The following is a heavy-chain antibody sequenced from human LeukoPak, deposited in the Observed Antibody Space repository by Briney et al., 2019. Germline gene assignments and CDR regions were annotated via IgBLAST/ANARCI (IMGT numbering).Heavy chain of an antibody. D-gene: IGHD3-3*01. CDR1: DGSMISYY. CDR2: IYTTGST. V-gene: IGHV4-4*07. CDR3: ARGPTYYDFWSGYYTSGGFDY. J-gene: IGHJ4*02. Sequence: SETLSLTCSVSDGSMISYYWSWIRQPAGKGPEWIGRIYTTGSTDYNPSLMSRVTMSVDTSKNQFSLELSSVTAADTAVYYCARGPTYYDFWSGYYTSGGFDYWGQGTLVTVSS.